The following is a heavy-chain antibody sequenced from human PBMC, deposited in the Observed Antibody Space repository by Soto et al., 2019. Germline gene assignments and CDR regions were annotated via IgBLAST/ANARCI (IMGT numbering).Heavy chain of an antibody. CDR3: AKARAVRLEVCDS. Sequence: GASVKVSCKASGYTFTGNYLHWVRQAPGQGLEWVAVINPTTGGRNFAQYLQDRVAWTRDTSISTAYMELTRLRSDDTAIYYCAKARAVRLEVCDSWGQGALVTVSS. CDR1: GYTFTGNY. D-gene: IGHD6-19*01. J-gene: IGHJ4*02. CDR2: INPTTGGR. V-gene: IGHV1-2*02.